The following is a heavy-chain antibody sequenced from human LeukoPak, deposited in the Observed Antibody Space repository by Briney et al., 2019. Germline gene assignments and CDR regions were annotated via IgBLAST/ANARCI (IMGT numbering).Heavy chain of an antibody. Sequence: SETLSLTCAVYGGSFSGYYWSWIRQPPGKGLEWIGEINHSGSTNYNPSLKSRVTISVDTSKNQFSLKLSSVTAADTAVYYCARDNWNYGEGYFDYWGQGTLVTVSS. CDR2: INHSGST. V-gene: IGHV4-34*01. CDR1: GGSFSGYY. CDR3: ARDNWNYGEGYFDY. D-gene: IGHD1-7*01. J-gene: IGHJ4*02.